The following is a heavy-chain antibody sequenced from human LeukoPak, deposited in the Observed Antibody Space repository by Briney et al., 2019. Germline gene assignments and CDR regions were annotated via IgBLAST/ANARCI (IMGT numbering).Heavy chain of an antibody. V-gene: IGHV4-59*01. CDR3: ARGRFLDAFDI. D-gene: IGHD3-3*01. CDR2: IYYSGST. CDR1: GGSISSYY. Sequence: PSETLSLTCTISGGSISSYYWIWIRRPPGKGLEGIVYIYYSGSTKYKPSLKSRVTISVDTSKNQFSLKLSSVTAADTAVYYCARGRFLDAFDIWGQGTMVTVSS. J-gene: IGHJ3*02.